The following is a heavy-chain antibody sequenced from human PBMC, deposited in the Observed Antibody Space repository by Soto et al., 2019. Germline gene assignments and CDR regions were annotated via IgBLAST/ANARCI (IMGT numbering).Heavy chain of an antibody. CDR3: ARDYSYQRAMDV. D-gene: IGHD2-15*01. CDR2: IYSGGST. V-gene: IGHV3-53*05. Sequence: GGSLRLSCAASGFTVSSNYMSWVRQAPGKGLEWVSVIYSGGSTYYADSVKGRFTISRDNSKNTLYLQMNNLRAEDSAVYFCARDYSYQRAMDVWGQGTTVTVSS. CDR1: GFTVSSNY. J-gene: IGHJ6*02.